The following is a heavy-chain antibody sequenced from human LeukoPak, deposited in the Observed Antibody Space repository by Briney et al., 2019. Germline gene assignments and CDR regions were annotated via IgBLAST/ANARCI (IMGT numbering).Heavy chain of an antibody. V-gene: IGHV3-23*01. Sequence: GGSLRLSCAASGFTFSSYAMSWVRQAPGKGLEWVSAISGSGGSTYYADSVKGRFTISRDNSKDTLYLQMNSLRAEDTAVYYCAVGLTTVITRTSYWGQGTLVTVSS. CDR3: AVGLTTVITRTSY. J-gene: IGHJ4*02. D-gene: IGHD4-17*01. CDR1: GFTFSSYA. CDR2: ISGSGGST.